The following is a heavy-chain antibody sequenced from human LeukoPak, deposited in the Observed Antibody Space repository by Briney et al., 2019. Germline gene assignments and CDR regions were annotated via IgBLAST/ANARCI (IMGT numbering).Heavy chain of an antibody. CDR2: VSGSGRIT. Sequence: GGSLSLSCEGSGFTFKNFGMRWLRQAPGKGLEWVSEVSGSGRITDYADSVKGRFAISRDNSKNALYLQMNNLGVEDTAIYYCAKRRPTGNYFDYWGQGTLVTVSA. J-gene: IGHJ4*02. D-gene: IGHD2-8*02. V-gene: IGHV3-23*01. CDR3: AKRRPTGNYFDY. CDR1: GFTFKNFG.